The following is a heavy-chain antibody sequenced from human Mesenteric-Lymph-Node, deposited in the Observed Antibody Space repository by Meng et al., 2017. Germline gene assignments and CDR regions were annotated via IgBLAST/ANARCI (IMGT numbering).Heavy chain of an antibody. CDR3: TRHYPIVRATLPGY. V-gene: IGHV3-15*01. Sequence: GGSLRLSCRASGFSFSDAWMSWVRQTPGKGLEWLGRMKSNADGGTPHYAAPVEGRITISRDDSRDTLFLQLDNLKIEDTAVYYCTRHYPIVRATLPGYWGQGTLVTVSS. D-gene: IGHD1-26*01. CDR2: MKSNADGGTP. CDR1: GFSFSDAW. J-gene: IGHJ4*02.